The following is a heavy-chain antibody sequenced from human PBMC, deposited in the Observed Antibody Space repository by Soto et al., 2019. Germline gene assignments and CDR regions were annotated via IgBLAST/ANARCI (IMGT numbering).Heavy chain of an antibody. CDR2: INHDGTS. Sequence: SETLSLTCAVYGGPFSGYCWSWIRQPPGGGLEWIGQINHDGTSDYNPALKSRVTISEDTSKNQVSLKLNSVTTADTAVYFCARTRGSGTYKDAILWYFDVWGRGTPVNVSS. V-gene: IGHV4-34*01. CDR3: ARTRGSGTYKDAILWYFDV. CDR1: GGPFSGYC. D-gene: IGHD3-10*01. J-gene: IGHJ2*01.